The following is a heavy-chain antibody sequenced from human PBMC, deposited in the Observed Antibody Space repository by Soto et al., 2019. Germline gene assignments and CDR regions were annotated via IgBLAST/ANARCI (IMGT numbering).Heavy chain of an antibody. Sequence: PGGSLRRSCTASGFSFSSYTMNWVRQAPGKGLQWVASITNRGTHTYSADSVKGRFTISRDDDKNSLYLQMNNLRAEDTATYYCARAHEVAWFDSWGLGTLVTVSS. J-gene: IGHJ5*01. CDR3: ARAHEVAWFDS. V-gene: IGHV3-21*06. CDR2: ITNRGTHT. CDR1: GFSFSSYT. D-gene: IGHD2-15*01.